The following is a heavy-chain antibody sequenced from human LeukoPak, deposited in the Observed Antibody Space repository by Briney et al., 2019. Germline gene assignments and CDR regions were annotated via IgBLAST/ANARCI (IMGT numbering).Heavy chain of an antibody. D-gene: IGHD4-17*01. V-gene: IGHV3-11*01. CDR2: ISNTGDFI. CDR1: GLIFSDEY. CDR3: AKVQSPTRYFDY. J-gene: IGHJ4*02. Sequence: PGGSLRLSCAVSGLIFSDEYMSWIRQPPGKGLEWVSYISNTGDFIAYADSVKGRFTISRDNAKNSLYLQMNSLRAEDAAVYYCAKVQSPTRYFDYWGQGTLVTVSS.